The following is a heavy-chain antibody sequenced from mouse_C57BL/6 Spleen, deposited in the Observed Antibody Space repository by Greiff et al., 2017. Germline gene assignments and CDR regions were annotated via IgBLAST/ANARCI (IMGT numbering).Heavy chain of an antibody. V-gene: IGHV1-64*01. D-gene: IGHD1-1*01. CDR1: GYTFTSYW. CDR3: ARGETNYGGAMDY. Sequence: QVQLQQPGAELVKPGASAKLSCKASGYTFTSYWMHWVKQRPGQGLEWIGMIHPNSGSTNYNEKFKSKATLTVDKSSSTASMQLSILTSEDSAVYFCARGETNYGGAMDYWGQGTSVTVSS. J-gene: IGHJ4*01. CDR2: IHPNSGST.